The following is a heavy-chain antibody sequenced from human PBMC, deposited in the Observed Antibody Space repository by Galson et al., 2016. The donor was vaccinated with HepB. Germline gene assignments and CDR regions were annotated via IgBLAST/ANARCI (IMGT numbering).Heavy chain of an antibody. J-gene: IGHJ4*02. CDR3: AKGPSGYYYFDY. V-gene: IGHV3-21*04. D-gene: IGHD3-22*01. CDR2: IDGTSNFI. CDR1: GFTFNIYS. Sequence: SLRLSCAASGFTFNIYSMNWVRQAPGKGLEWVSSIDGTSNFIYYADSVEGRFTIYRDNAKNSLYLQMKSLRAEDTAIYYCAKGPSGYYYFDYWGQGTQVTVSS.